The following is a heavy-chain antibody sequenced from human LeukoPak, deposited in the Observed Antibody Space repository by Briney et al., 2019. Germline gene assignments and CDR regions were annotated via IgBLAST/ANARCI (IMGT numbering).Heavy chain of an antibody. D-gene: IGHD2-15*01. J-gene: IGHJ4*02. Sequence: GGSLRLSCAASGFTFSSYGMSWVRQAPGKGLEWGSGVSGGGGSTYYVDSVKGRFTISRDNSKNTLYLQMNSLTVEDTATYYCAKGSISGVVLVPATCAPNDYWGQGTLVTVSS. CDR1: GFTFSSYG. V-gene: IGHV3-23*01. CDR2: VSGGGGST. CDR3: AKGSISGVVLVPATCAPNDY.